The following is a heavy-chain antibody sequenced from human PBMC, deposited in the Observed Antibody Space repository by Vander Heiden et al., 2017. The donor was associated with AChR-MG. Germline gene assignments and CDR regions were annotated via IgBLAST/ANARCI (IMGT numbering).Heavy chain of an antibody. V-gene: IGHV3-9*01. Sequence: EVQLVESGGGLIQPGRSLRLSCAASGFTFDDYAMHWVRQAPGKGLEWVSGISWNSGSIGYADSVKGRFTISRDNAKNSLYLQMNSLRAEDTALYYCAKVLGGYDFWSGYHDAFDIWGQGTMVTVSS. CDR3: AKVLGGYDFWSGYHDAFDI. D-gene: IGHD3-3*01. CDR2: ISWNSGSI. CDR1: GFTFDDYA. J-gene: IGHJ3*02.